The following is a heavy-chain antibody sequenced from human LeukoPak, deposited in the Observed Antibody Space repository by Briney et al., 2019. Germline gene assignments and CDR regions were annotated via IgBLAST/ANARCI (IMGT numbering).Heavy chain of an antibody. CDR2: ISYDGSNK. J-gene: IGHJ4*02. V-gene: IGHV3-30*18. CDR3: AKARGGGDFDY. Sequence: PGGSLRLSCAASGFTFSSYGMHWVRQAPGKGLEWVAVISYDGSNKYYADSVKGRFTISRDNSKNTLYLQMNSLRAEDTAVYYCAKARGGGDFDYWGQGTLVTVSS. CDR1: GFTFSSYG. D-gene: IGHD3-16*01.